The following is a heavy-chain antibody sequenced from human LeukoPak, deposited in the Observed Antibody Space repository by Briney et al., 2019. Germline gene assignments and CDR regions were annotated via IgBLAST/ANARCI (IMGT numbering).Heavy chain of an antibody. CDR3: ARATPPYDSSVGDAFDI. Sequence: ASVKVSCKASGYTFTGYFMHWVRQAPGQGLEWMGWINPNSGGTNIAQKFQGRVTMTRDTSISTAYMELSRLKSDDTAVYYCARATPPYDSSVGDAFDIWGQGTMVTVSS. CDR2: INPNSGGT. J-gene: IGHJ3*02. CDR1: GYTFTGYF. D-gene: IGHD3-22*01. V-gene: IGHV1-2*02.